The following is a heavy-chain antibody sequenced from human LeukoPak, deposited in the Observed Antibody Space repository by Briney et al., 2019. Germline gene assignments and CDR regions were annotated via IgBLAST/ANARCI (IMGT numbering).Heavy chain of an antibody. CDR3: AKDIRVGYSYGYVAFDI. D-gene: IGHD5-18*01. Sequence: GGSLRLSCAASGFTFDDYAMHWVRQAPGKGLEWVSGISWNSGSIGYADSVKGRFTISRDNAKNSLYLQMNSLRAEDTALYYCAKDIRVGYSYGYVAFDIWGQGTMVTVSS. J-gene: IGHJ3*02. V-gene: IGHV3-9*01. CDR2: ISWNSGSI. CDR1: GFTFDDYA.